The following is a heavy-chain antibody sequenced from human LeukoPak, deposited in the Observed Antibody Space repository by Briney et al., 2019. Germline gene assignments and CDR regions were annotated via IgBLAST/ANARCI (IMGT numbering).Heavy chain of an antibody. CDR3: ARGGVNLVDH. CDR1: GFPFNSFW. Sequence: GTLRLSCAASGFPFNSFWMHWVRQAPGKGLVWVSDMNEYSTTIRYADSVKGRITISKDNTKSILYLQRDNVRVEDRAMYFCARGGVNLVDHWGQGTLVTVSS. CDR2: MNEYSTTI. V-gene: IGHV3-74*01. J-gene: IGHJ4*02. D-gene: IGHD1-14*01.